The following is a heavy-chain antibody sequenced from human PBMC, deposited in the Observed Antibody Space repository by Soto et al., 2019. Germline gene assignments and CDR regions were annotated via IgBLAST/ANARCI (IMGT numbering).Heavy chain of an antibody. J-gene: IGHJ4*02. CDR2: ISGYNGNS. CDR1: GYTFTSYG. Sequence: QVQLVQSGAEVKKPGASVKVSCKASGYTFTSYGISWVRQAPGQGLEWLGRISGYNGNSNYAQNLQGRVTMTTDTSTSTAYMELRSLRSDDTAVYYCAREDIQDIVVVVVAPEGLGYWGQGTLVTVSS. D-gene: IGHD2-15*01. CDR3: AREDIQDIVVVVVAPEGLGY. V-gene: IGHV1-18*01.